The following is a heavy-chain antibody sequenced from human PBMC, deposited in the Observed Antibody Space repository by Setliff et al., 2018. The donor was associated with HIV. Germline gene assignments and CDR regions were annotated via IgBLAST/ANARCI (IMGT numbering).Heavy chain of an antibody. Sequence: GASVKVSCKASGYNFIDYYMLWVRQAPGQGLEWMGWITSNGGDTNYAQKFQGRVTMTRDTSITTAYMELSRLTSDDTAVYYCARGHESRSSLDYWGQGTLVTVSS. CDR3: ARGHESRSSLDY. J-gene: IGHJ4*02. D-gene: IGHD6-6*01. V-gene: IGHV1-2*02. CDR1: GYNFIDYY. CDR2: ITSNGGDT.